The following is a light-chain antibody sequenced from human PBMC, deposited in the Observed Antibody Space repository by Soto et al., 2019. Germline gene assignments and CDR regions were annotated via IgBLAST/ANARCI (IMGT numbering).Light chain of an antibody. J-gene: IGKJ5*01. Sequence: EIVLTQSPATLSLSPGERVAISCRASQSVGSHLAWYQQKPGKAPRLLIYDASSRTTGIPARFSGSGSGTDFTLTISSLQPEDFVNYCHHRINSPPFAFGQGTRLEVK. CDR3: HHRINSPPFA. V-gene: IGKV3-11*01. CDR1: QSVGSH. CDR2: DAS.